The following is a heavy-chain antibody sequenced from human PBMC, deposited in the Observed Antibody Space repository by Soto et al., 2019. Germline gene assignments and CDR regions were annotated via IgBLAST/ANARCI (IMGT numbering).Heavy chain of an antibody. J-gene: IGHJ6*02. CDR2: IYYSGST. V-gene: IGHV4-31*03. CDR3: ARTPGVLWFGTYGMDV. CDR1: GGSISSGGYY. Sequence: PSETLSLTCTVSGGSISSGGYYWSWIRQHPGKGLEWIGYIYYSGSTYYNPSLKSRVTISVDTSKNQFSLKLSSVTVADTAVYYCARTPGVLWFGTYGMDVWCQGTTVTVSS. D-gene: IGHD3-10*01.